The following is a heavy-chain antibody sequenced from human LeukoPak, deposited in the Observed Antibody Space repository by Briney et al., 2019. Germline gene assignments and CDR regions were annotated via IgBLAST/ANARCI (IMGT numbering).Heavy chain of an antibody. V-gene: IGHV4-4*09. J-gene: IGHJ4*02. Sequence: SETLSLTCTVSGGSISSYYWSWIRQPPGKGLEWIGYIYTSGSTNYNPSPKSRVTISVDTSKNQFSLKLSSVTAADTAVYYCARFVAARHPSYYFDYWGQGTLVTVSS. CDR2: IYTSGST. CDR3: ARFVAARHPSYYFDY. D-gene: IGHD6-6*01. CDR1: GGSISSYY.